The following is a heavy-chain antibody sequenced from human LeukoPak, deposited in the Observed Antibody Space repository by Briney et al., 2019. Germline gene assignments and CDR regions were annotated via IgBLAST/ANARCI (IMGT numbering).Heavy chain of an antibody. V-gene: IGHV3-30-3*01. CDR1: GFTFSSYA. CDR3: ARDPSLGY. J-gene: IGHJ4*02. CDR2: ISYDGSNK. Sequence: GGSLRLSCAASGFTFSSYAMHWVRQAPGKGLEWVAVISYDGSNKCYADSVKGRFTISRDNSKNTLYLQMNSLRAEDTAVYYCARDPSLGYWGQGTLVTVSS. D-gene: IGHD3-16*01.